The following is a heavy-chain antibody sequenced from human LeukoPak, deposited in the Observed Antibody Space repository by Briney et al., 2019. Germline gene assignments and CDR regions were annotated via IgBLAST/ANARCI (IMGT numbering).Heavy chain of an antibody. CDR2: LFSGGTP. J-gene: IGHJ4*02. Sequence: GGSLRLSCAVSGFTVSSNFMSWGRQAPGKGLEWVSVLFSGGTPYYADSVKGRFTISRDKSKNTLFLQMNSLRVEDTAVYYCVRGTTVATLYSFDYWGQGTLVTVSS. D-gene: IGHD4-23*01. V-gene: IGHV3-53*01. CDR1: GFTVSSNF. CDR3: VRGTTVATLYSFDY.